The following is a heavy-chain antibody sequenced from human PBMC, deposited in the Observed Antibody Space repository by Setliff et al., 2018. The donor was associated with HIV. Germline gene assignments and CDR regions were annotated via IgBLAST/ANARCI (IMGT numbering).Heavy chain of an antibody. D-gene: IGHD6-19*01. V-gene: IGHV3-73*01. CDR3: TSGVEQWLIRGY. CDR1: GFTFSGST. J-gene: IGHJ4*02. CDR2: IGSKANSYAT. Sequence: GGSLRLSCAASGFTFSGSTMYWVRQASGKGLEWVGRIGSKANSYATVYAASVKGRFTISRDDSENTAYLQMNSLKTEDTAVYYCTSGVEQWLIRGYWGQGALVTVSS.